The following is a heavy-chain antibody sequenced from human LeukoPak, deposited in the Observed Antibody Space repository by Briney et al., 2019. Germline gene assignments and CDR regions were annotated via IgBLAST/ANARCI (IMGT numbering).Heavy chain of an antibody. D-gene: IGHD2-15*01. Sequence: SETLSLTCTVSGGSIGSYYWSWIRQPAGKGLEWIGRIYTSGSTNYNPSLKSRVTMSVDTSKNQFSLKLSSVTAADTAVYYCAREVVVVVAATIDYWGQGTLVTVSS. CDR1: GGSIGSYY. CDR3: AREVVVVVAATIDY. V-gene: IGHV4-4*07. J-gene: IGHJ4*02. CDR2: IYTSGST.